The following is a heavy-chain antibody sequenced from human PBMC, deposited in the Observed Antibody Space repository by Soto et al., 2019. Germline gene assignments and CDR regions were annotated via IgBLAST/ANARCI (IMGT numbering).Heavy chain of an antibody. CDR2: IIPILGIA. CDR1: GGTFSSYT. V-gene: IGHV1-69*02. CDR3: ARGSGFRGSYYYSGMDV. J-gene: IGHJ6*02. D-gene: IGHD3-10*01. Sequence: SVKVSCKASGGTFSSYTISWVRQAPGQGLEWMGRIIPILGIANYAQKFQGRVTITADKSTSTAYMELSSLRSEDTAVYYCARGSGFRGSYYYSGMDVWGQGTTVTVSS.